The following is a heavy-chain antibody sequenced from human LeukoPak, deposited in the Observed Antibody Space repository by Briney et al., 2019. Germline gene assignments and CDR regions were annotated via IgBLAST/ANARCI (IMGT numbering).Heavy chain of an antibody. CDR1: GYTFTSYG. J-gene: IGHJ6*03. V-gene: IGHV1-18*01. CDR3: ARDREMATQSDHYYMDV. D-gene: IGHD5-24*01. CDR2: ISAYNGNT. Sequence: ASVKVSCKASGYTFTSYGISWVRQAPGQGLEWMGWISAYNGNTNYAQKLQGRVTMTTDTSTSTAYMELRSLRSDDTAVYYCARDREMATQSDHYYMDVWGKGTTVTISS.